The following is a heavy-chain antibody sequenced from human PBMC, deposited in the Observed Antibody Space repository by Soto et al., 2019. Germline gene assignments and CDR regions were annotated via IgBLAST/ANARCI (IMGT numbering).Heavy chain of an antibody. CDR2: IIPIFGTA. CDR1: GGTFSSYA. CDR3: ALATQIRGVIIPDV. V-gene: IGHV1-69*13. D-gene: IGHD3-10*01. J-gene: IGHJ6*02. Sequence: VASVKVSCKASGGTFSSYAISWVRQAPGQGLEWMGGIIPIFGTANYAQKFQGRVTITADESTSTAYMELSSLRSEDTAVYYCALATQIRGVIIPDVWGQGTTVTVSS.